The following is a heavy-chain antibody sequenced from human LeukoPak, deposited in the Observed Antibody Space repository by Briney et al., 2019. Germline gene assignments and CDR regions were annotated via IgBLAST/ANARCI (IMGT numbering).Heavy chain of an antibody. J-gene: IGHJ6*03. CDR1: GFTFSSYG. Sequence: GGSLRLSCAASGFTFSSYGMHWVRQAPGKGLEWVAFIRYDGSNKYYADSVKGRFTISRDNSKNTLYLQMNSLRAEDTAVYYCAKVGLEYYDSSGYYPSYYYYYMDVWGKGTTVTVSS. CDR3: AKVGLEYYDSSGYYPSYYYYYMDV. D-gene: IGHD3-22*01. CDR2: IRYDGSNK. V-gene: IGHV3-30*02.